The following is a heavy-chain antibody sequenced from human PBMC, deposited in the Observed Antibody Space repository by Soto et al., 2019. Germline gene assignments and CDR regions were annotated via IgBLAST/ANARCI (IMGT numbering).Heavy chain of an antibody. CDR2: IWYDGSNK. CDR1: GFTFSSYG. Sequence: QPGGSLRLSCAASGFTFSSYGMHWVRQAPGKGLEWVAVIWYDGSNKYYADSVKGRFTISRDNSKNTLYLQMNSLRAEDTAVYYCARDIRQVVVVPAASPSPYYGMDVWGQGTTVTVSS. V-gene: IGHV3-33*01. CDR3: ARDIRQVVVVPAASPSPYYGMDV. D-gene: IGHD2-2*01. J-gene: IGHJ6*02.